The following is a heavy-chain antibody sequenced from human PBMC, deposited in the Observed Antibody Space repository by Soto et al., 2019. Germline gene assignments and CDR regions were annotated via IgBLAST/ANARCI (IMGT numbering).Heavy chain of an antibody. D-gene: IGHD3-10*01. CDR1: GLTFISYW. V-gene: IGHV3-74*01. CDR2: ISSDGSST. J-gene: IGHJ6*02. Sequence: GGSLRHSCVASGLTFISYWMHWVRQVTGKGLVWVSRISSDGSSTNYADSVKGRFTTSRDNAKNSLYLQMNSLRAEDTAVYYCASLYGSGSYFGYYYGMDVWGQGTTVTVSS. CDR3: ASLYGSGSYFGYYYGMDV.